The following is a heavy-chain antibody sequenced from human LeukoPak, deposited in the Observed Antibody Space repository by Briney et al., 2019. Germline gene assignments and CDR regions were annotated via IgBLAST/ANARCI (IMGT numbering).Heavy chain of an antibody. CDR3: ASIVATPYGMDV. CDR2: INSGGSST. V-gene: IGHV3-74*01. CDR1: GFTFSSYW. J-gene: IGHJ6*02. Sequence: GGSLRLSCAASGFTFSSYWMHWVRRAPGKGLVWVSRINSGGSSTSYADSVKGRFTISRDNAKNTLYLQMNSLRAEDTAVYYCASIVATPYGMDVWGQGTTVTVSS. D-gene: IGHD5-12*01.